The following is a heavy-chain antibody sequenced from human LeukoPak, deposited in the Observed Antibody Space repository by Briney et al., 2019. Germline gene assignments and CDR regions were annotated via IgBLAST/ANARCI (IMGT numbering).Heavy chain of an antibody. CDR1: GDSISSGPYF. D-gene: IGHD2-2*01. J-gene: IGHJ3*02. CDR2: IHYTGST. V-gene: IGHV4-39*07. Sequence: SETLSLTCTVSGDSISSGPYFWGWIRQPPGKGLEWLGNIHYTGSTYYKSSLRSRVTMSVDTSKNQFSLMLRSVTAADTAMYYCARLDGGQLGHCSSTSCNGAFDNWGQGAMVTVSS. CDR3: ARLDGGQLGHCSSTSCNGAFDN.